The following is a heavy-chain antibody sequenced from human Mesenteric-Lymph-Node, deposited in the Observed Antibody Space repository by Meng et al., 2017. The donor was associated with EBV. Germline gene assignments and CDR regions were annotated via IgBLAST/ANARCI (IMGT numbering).Heavy chain of an antibody. V-gene: IGHV4-34*01. Sequence: QGQIQQVGAGLLRPSETPSLTCAVSGGSFGGYFWTWVRLAPGKGLEWIGEINQVGSTNYNPSLRSRVTISVDTSKTQFSLEVTSVTAADTAVYYCARSGAIIGVQGAPDYWGQGTLVTVSS. CDR1: GGSFGGYF. CDR3: ARSGAIIGVQGAPDY. CDR2: INQVGST. D-gene: IGHD3-10*01. J-gene: IGHJ4*02.